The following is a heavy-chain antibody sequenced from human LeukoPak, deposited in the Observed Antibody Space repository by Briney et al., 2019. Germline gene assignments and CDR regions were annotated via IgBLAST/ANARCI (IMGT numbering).Heavy chain of an antibody. CDR1: GFTFGEYS. CDR3: AKEPPGQLRVGDY. CDR2: IGSSSGTI. V-gene: IGHV3-48*02. J-gene: IGHJ4*02. D-gene: IGHD6-6*01. Sequence: GGSLRLSCAASGFTFGEYSMNWVRQAPGKGPEWVSYIGSSSGTIYYADSVKGRFTISRDNAKNSLYLQMDSLRDDDTAVYYCAKEPPGQLRVGDYWGQGTLVTVSS.